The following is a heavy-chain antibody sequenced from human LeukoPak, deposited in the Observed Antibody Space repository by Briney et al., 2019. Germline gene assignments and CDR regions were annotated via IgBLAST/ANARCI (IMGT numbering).Heavy chain of an antibody. J-gene: IGHJ6*02. CDR3: AIFPTGGNASRSRYYYGMDV. CDR1: GGSFSGYY. CDR2: INHSGST. V-gene: IGHV4-34*01. D-gene: IGHD4-23*01. Sequence: SETLSLTCAVYGGSFSGYYWSWIRQPPGKGLEWIGEINHSGSTNYNPSLKSRVTISVDTSKNQFSLKLSSVTAADTAVYYCAIFPTGGNASRSRYYYGMDVWGQGATVTVSS.